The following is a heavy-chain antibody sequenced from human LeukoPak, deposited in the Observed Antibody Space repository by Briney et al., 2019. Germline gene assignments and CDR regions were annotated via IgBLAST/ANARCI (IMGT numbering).Heavy chain of an antibody. CDR1: GYTFTSYG. V-gene: IGHV1-18*01. J-gene: IGHJ4*02. D-gene: IGHD3-22*01. Sequence: GASVKVSCKASGYTFTSYGISWVRQAPGQGLEWMGWISAYNGNTNYAQKLQGRVTMTTDTSTSTAYMELRSLRSDDTAVYYCARELAGYYDSSGYTVPWIDYWGQGTLVTVSS. CDR2: ISAYNGNT. CDR3: ARELAGYYDSSGYTVPWIDY.